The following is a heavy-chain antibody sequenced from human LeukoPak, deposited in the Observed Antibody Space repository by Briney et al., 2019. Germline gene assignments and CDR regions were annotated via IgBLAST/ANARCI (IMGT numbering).Heavy chain of an antibody. Sequence: PGGSLRLSCAASGFTFSSYGMHWVRQAPGKGLEWVVLIWYDGSNKYYADSVKGRFTISRDNSKNTLYLQMNSLRAEDTAVYYCARPQDPSWAFDIWGQGTMVTVSS. V-gene: IGHV3-33*01. J-gene: IGHJ3*02. CDR1: GFTFSSYG. CDR2: IWYDGSNK. CDR3: ARPQDPSWAFDI.